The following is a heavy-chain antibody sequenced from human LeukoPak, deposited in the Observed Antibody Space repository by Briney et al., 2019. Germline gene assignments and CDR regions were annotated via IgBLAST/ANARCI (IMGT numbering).Heavy chain of an antibody. Sequence: GGSLRLSCAASGFTFSTYSMNWVRQAPGKGLEWVSSISSGSRYIYYADSVKGRFTISRDNAKNSLYLQMNSLRAEDTAVYYCARDRGYDFWSGYPNRHFDYWGQGALVTVSS. V-gene: IGHV3-21*01. CDR2: ISSGSRYI. J-gene: IGHJ4*02. CDR3: ARDRGYDFWSGYPNRHFDY. D-gene: IGHD3-3*01. CDR1: GFTFSTYS.